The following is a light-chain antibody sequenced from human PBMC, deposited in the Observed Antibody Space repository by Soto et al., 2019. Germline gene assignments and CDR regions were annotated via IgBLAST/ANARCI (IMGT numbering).Light chain of an antibody. CDR1: SSDVGIYNY. CDR3: SSYAGSSNV. CDR2: EVS. J-gene: IGLJ1*01. Sequence: QSVLTQPASVSGSPGQSITISCTGTSSDVGIYNYVSWYQQHADKAPKLVIYEVSNRPSGVSNRFSGSKSGNTASLTVSGLQAEDEADYYCSSYAGSSNVFGTGTKLTVL. V-gene: IGLV2-14*01.